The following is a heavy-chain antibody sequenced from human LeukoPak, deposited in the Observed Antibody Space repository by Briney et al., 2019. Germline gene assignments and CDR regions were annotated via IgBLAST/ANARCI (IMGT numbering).Heavy chain of an antibody. V-gene: IGHV1-2*06. Sequence: ASVKVSCKASGYTFTGYYMHWVRQAPGQGLEWMGRINPNSGGTNYAQKFQGRVTMTRDTSISTAYMELSRLRSDDTAVYYCARDRDYDSSGYDYYYMDVWGKGTTVTVSS. CDR3: ARDRDYDSSGYDYYYMDV. CDR2: INPNSGGT. J-gene: IGHJ6*03. CDR1: GYTFTGYY. D-gene: IGHD3-22*01.